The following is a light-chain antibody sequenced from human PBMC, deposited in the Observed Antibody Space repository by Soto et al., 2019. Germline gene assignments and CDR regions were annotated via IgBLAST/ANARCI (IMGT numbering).Light chain of an antibody. CDR3: GSYSSSNTLGV. CDR2: EVS. Sequence: QSALTQPASVSGSPGQSITSSCSGTSSDVGGYKYVSWYQQHPGKAPKLMIYEVSNRPSGVSNRFSGSKSGNTASLTISGLQAEDEADYYCGSYSSSNTLGVFGGGTKLTVL. CDR1: SSDVGGYKY. V-gene: IGLV2-14*01. J-gene: IGLJ2*01.